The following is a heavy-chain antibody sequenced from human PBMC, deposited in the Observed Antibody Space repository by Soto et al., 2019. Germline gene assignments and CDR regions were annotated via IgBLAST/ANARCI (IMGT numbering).Heavy chain of an antibody. D-gene: IGHD3-10*01. J-gene: IGHJ3*01. CDR1: GDTFNSYG. Sequence: QVQLVQSGPELKKPGSSVKVSCKAPGDTFNSYGISWVRQAPGQGLEWMGGIVPMFGTTNLALKFEDRVTITGDNLPTIVYRKLGGRPSEDRALYFGARDIAPVLLGAAFDVWGHG. CDR3: ARDIAPVLLGAAFDV. V-gene: IGHV1-69*06. CDR2: IVPMFGTT.